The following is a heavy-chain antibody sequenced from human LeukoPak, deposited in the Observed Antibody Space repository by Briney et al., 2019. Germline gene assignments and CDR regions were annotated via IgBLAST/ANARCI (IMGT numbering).Heavy chain of an antibody. V-gene: IGHV1-69*05. D-gene: IGHD5-12*01. Sequence: SVKVSCKASGGTFSSYAISWVRQAPGQGLEWMGGIIPIFGTANYAQTFQGRVTITTDESTSTAYMELSSLRSEDTAVYYCARALRGYSGYAAPSFDYWGQGTLVTVSS. CDR3: ARALRGYSGYAAPSFDY. CDR1: GGTFSSYA. CDR2: IIPIFGTA. J-gene: IGHJ4*02.